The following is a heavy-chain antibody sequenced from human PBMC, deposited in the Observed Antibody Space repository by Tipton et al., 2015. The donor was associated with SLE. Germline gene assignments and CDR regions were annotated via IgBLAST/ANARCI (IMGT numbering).Heavy chain of an antibody. CDR2: INHSGST. Sequence: GLVKPSETLSLTCAVYGGSFSGYYWSWIRQPPGKGLEWIGEINHSGSTNYNPSLKSRVTISVDTSMNQFSLKLSSVTAADTAVYYCAEDSSGYYYKGWGQGTLVTVSS. V-gene: IGHV4-34*01. D-gene: IGHD3-22*01. CDR1: GGSFSGYY. CDR3: AEDSSGYYYKG. J-gene: IGHJ4*02.